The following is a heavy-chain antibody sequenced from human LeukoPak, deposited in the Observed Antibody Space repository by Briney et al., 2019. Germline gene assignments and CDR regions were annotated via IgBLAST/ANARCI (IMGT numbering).Heavy chain of an antibody. Sequence: VASVKVSCTTSGFTFTGTGYYLLWVRQAPGQGLEWMGWINPDSGDTNSAQKFQGRVTMSTDTSISTAFLELSSLRSDDTAIYYCARYSYYSCGLDYWGQGTLVTVSS. CDR3: ARYSYYSCGLDY. V-gene: IGHV1-2*02. J-gene: IGHJ4*02. D-gene: IGHD3-10*01. CDR1: GFTFTGTGYY. CDR2: INPDSGDT.